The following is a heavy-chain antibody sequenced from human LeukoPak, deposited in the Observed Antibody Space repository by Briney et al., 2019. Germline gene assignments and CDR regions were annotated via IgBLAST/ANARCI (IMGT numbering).Heavy chain of an antibody. CDR2: IYHSGST. CDR1: GGSISSGGYS. CDR3: ARGGPGAFDI. J-gene: IGHJ3*02. V-gene: IGHV4-30-2*01. D-gene: IGHD3-16*01. Sequence: SQTLSLTCAVSGGSISSGGYSWSWIRQPPGKGLEWIGYIYHSGSTYYNPSLKRRVTISVDRFKNQFSLKLSSVTAADTSVYYCARGGPGAFDIWGQGTMATVSS.